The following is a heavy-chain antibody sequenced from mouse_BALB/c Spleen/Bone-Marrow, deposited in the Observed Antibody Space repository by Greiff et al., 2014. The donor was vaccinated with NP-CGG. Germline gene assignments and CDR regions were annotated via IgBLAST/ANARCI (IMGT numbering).Heavy chain of an antibody. CDR2: ISSGGGYT. V-gene: IGHV5-6*01. J-gene: IGHJ3*01. Sequence: VQLQQSGGDLVKPGGSLKLSCAASGFTFSSYGMSWVRQTPDKRLEWVATISSGGGYTYYPDSVKGRFTISRDNAKNTLYLQMSSLKSEDTAMYYCARQGNDYAAWFATGAKGLWSLSLQ. CDR3: ARQGNDYAAWFAT. D-gene: IGHD2-4*01. CDR1: GFTFSSYG.